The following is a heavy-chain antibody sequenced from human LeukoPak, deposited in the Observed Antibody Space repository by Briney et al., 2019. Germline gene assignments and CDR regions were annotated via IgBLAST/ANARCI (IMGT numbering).Heavy chain of an antibody. V-gene: IGHV3-23*01. CDR1: GFTFSGNA. D-gene: IGHD6-19*01. CDR3: AKEVSSGWYYFDY. Sequence: PGGSLRLSCAASGFTFSGNAMSWVRQAPGKGLEWVSGISASGGSTYYADSVKGRFTISRDNSKNTVYLQMNSLRAEDTAVYSCAKEVSSGWYYFDYWGQGTLVTVSS. CDR2: ISASGGST. J-gene: IGHJ4*02.